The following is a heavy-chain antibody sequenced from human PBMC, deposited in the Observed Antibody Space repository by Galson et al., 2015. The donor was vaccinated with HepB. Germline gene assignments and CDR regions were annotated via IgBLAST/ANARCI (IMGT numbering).Heavy chain of an antibody. CDR3: AKEGYSSGYYWYFDY. V-gene: IGHV3-23*01. CDR2: ISGSGGTT. CDR1: GFTFSSYA. J-gene: IGHJ4*02. D-gene: IGHD3-22*01. Sequence: SLRLSCAASGFTFSSYAMSWVRQAPGKGLEWVSGISGSGGTTYYADSVKGRFTISRDNSKNMLYLQMNSLRAEDTAVYYCAKEGYSSGYYWYFDYWGQGTLVTVSS.